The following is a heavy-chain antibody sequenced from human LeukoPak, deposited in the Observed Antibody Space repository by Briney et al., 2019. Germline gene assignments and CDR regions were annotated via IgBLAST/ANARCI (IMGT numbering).Heavy chain of an antibody. J-gene: IGHJ6*03. Sequence: SETLSLTCIVSGGSISSYYWSWIRQPPGKGLEWIGNIYYSGSTNYNPSLKSRVTISVDTSKNQFSLKLSSVTAADTAVYYCTRGSIAYYYMDVWGKGTTVTISS. CDR1: GGSISSYY. D-gene: IGHD3-22*01. CDR3: TRGSIAYYYMDV. V-gene: IGHV4-59*01. CDR2: IYYSGST.